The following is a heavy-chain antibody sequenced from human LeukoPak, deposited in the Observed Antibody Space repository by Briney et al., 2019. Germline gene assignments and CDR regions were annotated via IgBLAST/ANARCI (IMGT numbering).Heavy chain of an antibody. V-gene: IGHV1-2*02. CDR3: AREGPIVGATHLVDY. D-gene: IGHD1-26*01. CDR1: GYTFTDYY. J-gene: IGHJ4*02. CDR2: INPNSGDT. Sequence: ASVRLSCKASGYTFTDYYMHWVRQAPGQGLEWMGWINPNSGDTNYAQKFQGRVTMTRDTSISTAYMELSRLRSDDTAVYYCAREGPIVGATHLVDYWGQGTLVTVSS.